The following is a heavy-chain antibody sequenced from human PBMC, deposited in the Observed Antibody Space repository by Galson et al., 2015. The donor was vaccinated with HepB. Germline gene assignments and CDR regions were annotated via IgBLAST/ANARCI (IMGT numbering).Heavy chain of an antibody. CDR3: ARHVGKWAFDY. D-gene: IGHD1-14*01. Sequence: SETLSLTCAVSAGSISGYYWSWVRQSPEKGLEWIGNIYSRENTNYNPPLKSRITVSVDTSKNQFSLKLTSMTAADTAVYYCARHVGKWAFDYWGQGILVTVSS. CDR1: AGSISGYY. J-gene: IGHJ4*02. V-gene: IGHV4-59*08. CDR2: IYSRENT.